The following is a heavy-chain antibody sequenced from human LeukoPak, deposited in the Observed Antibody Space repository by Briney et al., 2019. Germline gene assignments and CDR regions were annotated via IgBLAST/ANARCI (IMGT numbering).Heavy chain of an antibody. CDR1: GFAISDYS. CDR3: ARNFYCGGDCAISYFDY. CDR2: ISSSSNKV. D-gene: IGHD2-21*02. Sequence: GGSLGLSCAASGFAISDYSMNWVRQVPGKGLEWVSYISSSSNKVYYADSVKGRFTISRDNAKNSLFLQMNSLRADDTAVYYCARNFYCGGDCAISYFDYWGQGTLVTVSP. V-gene: IGHV3-48*01. J-gene: IGHJ4*02.